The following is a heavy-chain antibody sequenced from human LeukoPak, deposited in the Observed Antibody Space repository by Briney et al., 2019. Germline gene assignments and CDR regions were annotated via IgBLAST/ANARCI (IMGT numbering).Heavy chain of an antibody. Sequence: GESLKISCKGSGYSFTSYWIGWVRQMPGKGLEWMGIIYPGDPDTRYSPSFQGQVTISADKSISTAYLQWSSLKASDTAMYYCARIRFTATVAFDPWGQGTLVTVSS. V-gene: IGHV5-51*01. J-gene: IGHJ5*02. D-gene: IGHD3-3*01. CDR2: IYPGDPDT. CDR3: ARIRFTATVAFDP. CDR1: GYSFTSYW.